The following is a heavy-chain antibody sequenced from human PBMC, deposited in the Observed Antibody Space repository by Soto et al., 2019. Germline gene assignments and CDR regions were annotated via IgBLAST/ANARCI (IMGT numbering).Heavy chain of an antibody. CDR2: ISAYNGNT. Sequence: ASVKVSCKASGYTFTSYGISWVRQAPGQGLEWMGWISAYNGNTNYAQKLQGRVTMTTDTSTSTAYMELRSLRSGDTAVYYCARTVEMISWFDPWGQGTLVTVSS. J-gene: IGHJ5*02. D-gene: IGHD3-22*01. V-gene: IGHV1-18*01. CDR3: ARTVEMISWFDP. CDR1: GYTFTSYG.